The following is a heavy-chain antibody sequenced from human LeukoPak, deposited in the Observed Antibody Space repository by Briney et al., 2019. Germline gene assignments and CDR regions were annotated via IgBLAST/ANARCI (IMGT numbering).Heavy chain of an antibody. CDR3: ARLSRHWLQYALEI. D-gene: IGHD3-10*01. CDR2: IYPGDSDT. J-gene: IGHJ3*02. V-gene: IGHV5-51*01. Sequence: GESLKISCQGSGYIFDNYWIAWVRQMPGKGLEWMGIIYPGDSDTRYSPSFQGRVTISADKSISTAFLQWTSLQASDTAMYYCARLSRHWLQYALEIWGQGTVVTVSS. CDR1: GYIFDNYW.